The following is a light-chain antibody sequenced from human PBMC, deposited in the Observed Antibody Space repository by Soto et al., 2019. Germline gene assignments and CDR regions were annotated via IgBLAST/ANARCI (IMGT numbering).Light chain of an antibody. J-gene: IGLJ2*01. CDR2: DVT. V-gene: IGLV2-11*01. CDR3: CSYAGGYTFGV. CDR1: SRDVGGYNY. Sequence: QSALTQPRSVSGSLGQSVTISCTGTSRDVGGYNYVSWYQQHPGKAPKLLIFDVTERPSGVPDRFSGSKSGNTASLTISGLQADDDADYYCCSYAGGYTFGVFGGGTKVTVL.